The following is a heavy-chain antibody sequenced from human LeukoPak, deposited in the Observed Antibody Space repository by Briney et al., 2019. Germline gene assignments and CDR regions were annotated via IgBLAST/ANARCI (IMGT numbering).Heavy chain of an antibody. CDR1: GFTFSNYG. CDR3: ARQAAAGLSGAFDI. V-gene: IGHV3-33*01. CDR2: ISFDGSQK. J-gene: IGHJ3*02. D-gene: IGHD6-13*01. Sequence: PGGSLRLSCAASGFTFSNYGMHWVRQAPGKGLEWVALISFDGSQKYYADSVKGRFTISRDNAKNSLYLQMNSLRAEDTALYHCARQAAAGLSGAFDIWGQGTMVTVSS.